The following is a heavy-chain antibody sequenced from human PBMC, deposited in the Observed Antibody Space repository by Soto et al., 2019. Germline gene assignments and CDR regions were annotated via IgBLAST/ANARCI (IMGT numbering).Heavy chain of an antibody. J-gene: IGHJ4*02. D-gene: IGHD4-17*01. CDR1: GITATNGH. CDR2: IFSDDNT. CDR3: ARDWNGDKYFDF. V-gene: IGHV3-53*01. Sequence: GGSLRLSCAASGITATNGHMSWVRQAPGKGLEWVSVIFSDDNTYYADSVKGRFTISRDTSKSTVYLQMNSLRAEDTAVYYCARDWNGDKYFDFWDQGSLVTVSS.